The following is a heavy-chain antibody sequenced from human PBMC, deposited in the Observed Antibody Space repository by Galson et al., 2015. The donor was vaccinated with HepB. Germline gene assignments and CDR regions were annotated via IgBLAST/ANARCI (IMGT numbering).Heavy chain of an antibody. CDR2: IIPIFGTA. D-gene: IGHD1-1*01. Sequence: SVKVSCKASGGTFSSYAISWVRQAPGQGLEWMGGIIPIFGTANYAQKFQGRVTITADESTSTAYMELSSLRSEDTAVYYCARGGQLERPGYYYGMDVWGQGTTVTVSS. CDR3: ARGGQLERPGYYYGMDV. CDR1: GGTFSSYA. J-gene: IGHJ6*02. V-gene: IGHV1-69*13.